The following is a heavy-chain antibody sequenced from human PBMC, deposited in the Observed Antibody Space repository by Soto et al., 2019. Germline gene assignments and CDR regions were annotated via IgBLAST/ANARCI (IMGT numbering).Heavy chain of an antibody. V-gene: IGHV3-30-3*01. Sequence: GGSLRLSCAASGFTFSSYAMHWVRQAPGKGLEWVAVISYDGSNKYYADSVKGRFTISRDNSKNTLYLQMNSLRAEDTAVYYCARDPIYNWNPADAFDIWGQGTMVTVSS. CDR1: GFTFSSYA. CDR2: ISYDGSNK. CDR3: ARDPIYNWNPADAFDI. D-gene: IGHD1-20*01. J-gene: IGHJ3*02.